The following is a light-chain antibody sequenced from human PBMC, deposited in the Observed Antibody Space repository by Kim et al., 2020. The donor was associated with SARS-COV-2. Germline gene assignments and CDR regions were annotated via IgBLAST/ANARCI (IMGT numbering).Light chain of an antibody. CDR3: AGWDDNLNAEV. J-gene: IGLJ3*02. Sequence: QSVLTQPPSVSGTPGQRVTISCSGSSSNLGTNSVHWYQQFPGTAPEVLIYKNNQRPSGVPDRFSGSKSGTSASLAISGLQSEDEGDYYCAGWDDNLNAEVFGVCTQLTVL. V-gene: IGLV1-44*01. CDR2: KNN. CDR1: SSNLGTNS.